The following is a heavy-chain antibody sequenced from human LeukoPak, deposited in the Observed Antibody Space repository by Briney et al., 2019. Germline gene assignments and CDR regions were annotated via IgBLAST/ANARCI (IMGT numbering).Heavy chain of an antibody. CDR2: INPNSGVT. V-gene: IGHV1-2*06. CDR1: GYTFTSYY. J-gene: IGHJ4*02. Sequence: GASVKVSCKASGYTFTSYYMHWVRQAPGQGLEWMGRINPNSGVTIYAQKFQGRVTLTRDTSITTAYMELSSLRSDDTAVYYCVRTDGVDYWGQGTLVTVSS. D-gene: IGHD4-17*01. CDR3: VRTDGVDY.